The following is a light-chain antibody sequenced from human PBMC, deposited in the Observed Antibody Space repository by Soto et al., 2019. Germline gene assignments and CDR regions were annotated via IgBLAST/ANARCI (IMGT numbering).Light chain of an antibody. CDR3: QLYDSSSWT. Sequence: EIVLTQSPGTLSLSPGYTSTLSCRASQSVSNTYLAWYQQKPGQAPRLLIYGASSRATGFPDRFSGSGSGTDFTLTISRLETEDFAVYYCQLYDSSSWTFGQGTTVDIK. J-gene: IGKJ1*01. CDR1: QSVSNTY. CDR2: GAS. V-gene: IGKV3-20*01.